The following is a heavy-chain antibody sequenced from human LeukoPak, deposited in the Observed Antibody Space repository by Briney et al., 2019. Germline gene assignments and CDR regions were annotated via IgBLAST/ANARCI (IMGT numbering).Heavy chain of an antibody. CDR2: ISSSGSTI. J-gene: IGHJ6*02. CDR3: ARDSYYDILTGPGNYYYYYGMDV. D-gene: IGHD3-9*01. V-gene: IGHV3-11*01. Sequence: GGSLRLSCAASGFTFSDYYMSWIRQAPGKGLEWVSYISSSGSTIYYADSVKGRFTISRDNAKNSLYLQMNSLRAEDTAAYYCARDSYYDILTGPGNYYYYYGMDVWGQGTTVTVSS. CDR1: GFTFSDYY.